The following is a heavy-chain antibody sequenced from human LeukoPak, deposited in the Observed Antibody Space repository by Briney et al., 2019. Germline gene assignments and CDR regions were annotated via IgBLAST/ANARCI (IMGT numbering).Heavy chain of an antibody. D-gene: IGHD2-15*01. J-gene: IGHJ3*02. CDR3: ARVVSYCSGGSCYPRHAFDI. V-gene: IGHV4-61*01. Sequence: PSETLSLTCTVSGGSTSSSNYYWSWIRQPPGKGLEWIGYIYYSGSTNYNPSLKSRVTISVDTSKNQFSLKLSSVTAADTAVYYCARVVSYCSGGSCYPRHAFDIWGQGTMVTVSS. CDR2: IYYSGST. CDR1: GGSTSSSNYY.